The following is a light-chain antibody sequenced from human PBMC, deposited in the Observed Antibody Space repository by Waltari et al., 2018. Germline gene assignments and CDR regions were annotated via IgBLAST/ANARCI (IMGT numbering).Light chain of an antibody. CDR3: QQYYSTPS. CDR1: QSVLYSSNNKNY. Sequence: DIVMTQSPDSLAVSLGERATINCKSSQSVLYSSNNKNYLAWYQQKPGQHPKLLIYWASTRESGVPDRFSGSGSGTDFTLTISSLQAEDVAVYYCQQYYSTPSFGQGTKLEI. J-gene: IGKJ2*01. V-gene: IGKV4-1*01. CDR2: WAS.